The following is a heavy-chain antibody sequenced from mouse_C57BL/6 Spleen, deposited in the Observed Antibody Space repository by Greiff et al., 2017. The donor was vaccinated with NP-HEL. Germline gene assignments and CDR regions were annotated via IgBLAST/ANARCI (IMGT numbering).Heavy chain of an antibody. CDR1: GFTFSSYT. Sequence: DVMLVESGGGLVKPGGSLKLSCAASGFTFSSYTMSWVRQTPEKRLEWVATISGGGGNTYYPDSVKGRFTISRDNAKNTLYLQMSSLRSEDTALYYCARHRVYGSSHAMDDWGQGTSVTVSS. CDR3: ARHRVYGSSHAMDD. D-gene: IGHD1-1*01. V-gene: IGHV5-9*01. CDR2: ISGGGGNT. J-gene: IGHJ4*01.